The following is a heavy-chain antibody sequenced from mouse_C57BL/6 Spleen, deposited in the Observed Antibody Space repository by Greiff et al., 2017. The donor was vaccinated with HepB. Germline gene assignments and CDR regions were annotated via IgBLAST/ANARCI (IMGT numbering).Heavy chain of an antibody. J-gene: IGHJ2*01. D-gene: IGHD1-1*01. Sequence: VQLQQSGPELVKPGASVKISCKASGYAFSSSWMNWVKQRPGKGLEWIGRIYPGDGDTNYNGKFKGKATLTADKSSSTAYMQLSSLTSEDSAVYVCARCFLYYGSSHFDYWGQGTTLTVSS. V-gene: IGHV1-82*01. CDR2: IYPGDGDT. CDR1: GYAFSSSW. CDR3: ARCFLYYGSSHFDY.